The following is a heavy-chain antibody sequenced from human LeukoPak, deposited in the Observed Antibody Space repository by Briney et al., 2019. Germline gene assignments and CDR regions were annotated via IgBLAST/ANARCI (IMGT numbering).Heavy chain of an antibody. V-gene: IGHV4-59*01. CDR3: ARVASSGWSFWFDP. D-gene: IGHD6-19*01. J-gene: IGHJ5*02. CDR1: GGSISSYY. Sequence: SETLSLTCTVSGGSISSYYWSWIRQPPGKGLEWIGYIYYSGSTNYNPSLKSRVTISVDTSKNQFSLKLSSVTAADTAVYYCARVASSGWSFWFDPWGQGTLVTVSS. CDR2: IYYSGST.